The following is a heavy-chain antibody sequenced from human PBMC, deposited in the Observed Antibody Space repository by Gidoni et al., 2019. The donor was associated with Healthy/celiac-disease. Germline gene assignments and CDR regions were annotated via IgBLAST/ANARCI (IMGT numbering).Heavy chain of an antibody. J-gene: IGHJ5*02. CDR2: IKQDGSEK. CDR1: GFTFSSYW. CDR3: ARDVSSSWSNWFDP. Sequence: EVQLVESGGGLVQPGGSLRLSCAASGFTFSSYWMSWVRQAPGKGLEWVANIKQDGSEKYYVDSVKGRFTISRDNAKNSLYLQMNSLRAEDTAVYYCARDVSSSWSNWFDPWGQGTLVTVSS. D-gene: IGHD6-13*01. V-gene: IGHV3-7*01.